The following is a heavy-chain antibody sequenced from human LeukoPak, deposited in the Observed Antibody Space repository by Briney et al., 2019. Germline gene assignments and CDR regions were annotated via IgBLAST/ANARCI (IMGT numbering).Heavy chain of an antibody. CDR2: IRYDGSFK. CDR1: GFTFNNYG. CDR3: VKDNPLDY. D-gene: IGHD1-14*01. V-gene: IGHV3-30*02. Sequence: GGSLRLSCGASGFTFNNYGMLWVRQAPGKGLEWVAFIRYDGSFKYYADSVKGRFTISRDNSKNTLYLQMNSLRAEDTAVYFCVKDNPLDYWGQGTLVIVSS. J-gene: IGHJ4*02.